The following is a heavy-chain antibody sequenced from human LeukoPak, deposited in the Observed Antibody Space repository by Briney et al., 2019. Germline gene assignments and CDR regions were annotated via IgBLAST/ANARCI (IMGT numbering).Heavy chain of an antibody. J-gene: IGHJ6*02. CDR2: INPNSGGT. V-gene: IGHV1-2*04. Sequence: GASVKVSCKASGYTFTGYYMHWVRQAPGQGLEWMGWINPNSGGTNYAQKFQGWVTMARDTSISTAYMELSRLRSDDTAVYYCARGGSSSSWYRYGMDVWGQGTTVTVSS. D-gene: IGHD6-13*01. CDR3: ARGGSSSSWYRYGMDV. CDR1: GYTFTGYY.